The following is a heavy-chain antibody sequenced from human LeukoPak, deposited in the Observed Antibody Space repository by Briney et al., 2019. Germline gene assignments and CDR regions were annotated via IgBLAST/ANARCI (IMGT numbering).Heavy chain of an antibody. V-gene: IGHV1-2*02. Sequence: ASVTVSCKASGYTFTGYYMHWVRQAPGQGLGWMGWINPNSGGTNYAQKFQGRVTMTRDTSISTAYMELSRLRSDDTAVYYCAREWVTTVVTTRGSSVAFDIWGQGTMVTVSS. CDR1: GYTFTGYY. J-gene: IGHJ3*02. D-gene: IGHD4-23*01. CDR2: INPNSGGT. CDR3: AREWVTTVVTTRGSSVAFDI.